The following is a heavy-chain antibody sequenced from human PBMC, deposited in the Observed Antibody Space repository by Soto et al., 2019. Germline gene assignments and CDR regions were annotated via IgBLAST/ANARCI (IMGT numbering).Heavy chain of an antibody. Sequence: GGALRLSCSASGFIFSSCWMGWLRQAPGKGLEWVASMNEYGSERYYVDSVKGRFTISRDNAKNSLYLQMNSLRAEDTAVYYSARATGADKEDYWGQGTLVTVSS. CDR1: GFIFSSCW. D-gene: IGHD3-10*01. V-gene: IGHV3-7*04. CDR3: ARATGADKEDY. CDR2: MNEYGSER. J-gene: IGHJ4*02.